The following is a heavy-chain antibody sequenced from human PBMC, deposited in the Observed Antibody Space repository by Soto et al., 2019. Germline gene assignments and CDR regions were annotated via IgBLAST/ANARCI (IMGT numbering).Heavy chain of an antibody. V-gene: IGHV4-31*01. CDR1: GDSISSDGYY. J-gene: IGHJ4*02. CDR2: IYHSGTT. CDR3: ARVTADFDC. Sequence: QLQLEESGPGLVKPSQTLSLTCAASGDSISSDGYYWSWIRQHPGKGLEWIGHIYHSGTTYYNTALKSLVSISIDTSKNQFSLNVTSVTSADTAVYYCARVTADFDCWGMGTLVTVSS. D-gene: IGHD2-21*02.